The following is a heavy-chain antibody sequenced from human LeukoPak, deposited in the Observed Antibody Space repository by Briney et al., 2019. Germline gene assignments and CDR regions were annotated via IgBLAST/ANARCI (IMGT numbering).Heavy chain of an antibody. V-gene: IGHV3-23*01. CDR3: AKAGSYYYDSSGYQY. Sequence: PGGSLRLSCAASGFTFSSYAMSWVRQAPGKGLEWVSAISGSGGSTYYADSVKGRFTISRDNSKNTLYLQMNSLRAEDTAVYYCAKAGSYYYDSSGYQYWGQGTLVTVSS. D-gene: IGHD3-22*01. CDR2: ISGSGGST. CDR1: GFTFSSYA. J-gene: IGHJ4*02.